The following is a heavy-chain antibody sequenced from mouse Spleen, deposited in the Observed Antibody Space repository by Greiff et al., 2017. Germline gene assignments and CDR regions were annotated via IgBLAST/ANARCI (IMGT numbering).Heavy chain of an antibody. CDR3: ARPHYYGSSPHWYFDV. J-gene: IGHJ1*01. Sequence: QVQLQQSGAEPAKPGASVKMSCKASGYTFTSYWMHWVKQRPGQGLEWIGYINPSTGYTEYNQKFKDKATLTADKSSSTAYMQLSSLTSEDSAVYYCARPHYYGSSPHWYFDVWGAGTTVTVSS. V-gene: IGHV1-7*01. CDR1: GYTFTSYW. D-gene: IGHD1-1*01. CDR2: INPSTGYT.